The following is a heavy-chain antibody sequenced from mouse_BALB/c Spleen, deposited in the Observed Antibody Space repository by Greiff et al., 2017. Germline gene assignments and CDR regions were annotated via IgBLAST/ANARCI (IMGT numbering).Heavy chain of an antibody. D-gene: IGHD2-4*01. CDR1: GYAFSSYW. Sequence: QVQLQQSGAELVRPGSSVKISCKASGYAFSSYWMNWVKQRPGQGLEWIGQIYPGDGDTNYNGKFKGKATLTADKSSSTAYMQLSSLTSEDSAVYFCARHYDYDGAWFAYWGQGTLVTVSA. V-gene: IGHV1-80*01. J-gene: IGHJ3*01. CDR3: ARHYDYDGAWFAY. CDR2: IYPGDGDT.